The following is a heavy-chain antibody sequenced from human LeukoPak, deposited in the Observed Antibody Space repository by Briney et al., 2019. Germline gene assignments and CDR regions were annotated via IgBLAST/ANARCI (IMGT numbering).Heavy chain of an antibody. CDR3: ASAPGIAVAGYGMDV. V-gene: IGHV4-59*01. CDR1: GGSISSYY. D-gene: IGHD6-19*01. CDR2: IYYSGST. J-gene: IGHJ6*02. Sequence: SETLSLTCTVSGGSISSYYWSWIRQPPGKGLEWIGYIYYSGSTNYNPSLKSRVTISVDTPKNQFSLKLSSVTAADTAVYYCASAPGIAVAGYGMDVWGQGTTVTVSS.